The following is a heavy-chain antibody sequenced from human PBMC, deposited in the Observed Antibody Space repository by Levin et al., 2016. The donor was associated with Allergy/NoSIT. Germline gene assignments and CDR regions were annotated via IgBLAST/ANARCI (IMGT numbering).Heavy chain of an antibody. CDR3: AKKATKSSSSRHFDY. Sequence: WIRQPPGKGLEWVSAISGSGGSTYYADSVKGRFTISRDNSKNTLYLQMNSLRAEDTAVYYCAKKATKSSSSRHFDYWGQGTLVTVSS. D-gene: IGHD6-13*01. J-gene: IGHJ4*02. CDR2: ISGSGGST. V-gene: IGHV3-23*01.